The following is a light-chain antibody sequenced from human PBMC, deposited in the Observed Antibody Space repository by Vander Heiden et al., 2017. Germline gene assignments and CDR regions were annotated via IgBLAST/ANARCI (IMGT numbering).Light chain of an antibody. CDR1: QTVSENS. J-gene: IGKJ3*01. V-gene: IGKV3-20*01. CDR3: QQYATSPFT. CDR2: GAS. Sequence: EIVLTQSPGALSLSPGERATLSCRASQTVSENSLAWYQQKPGQAPRLLIFGASSRPTGLPDRFRGSGSGTDVTLTISRLEPEDFAVYYCQQYATSPFTFGPGTKVDI.